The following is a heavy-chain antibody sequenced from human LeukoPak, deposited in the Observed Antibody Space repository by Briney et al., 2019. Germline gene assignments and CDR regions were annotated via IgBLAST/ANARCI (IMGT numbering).Heavy chain of an antibody. D-gene: IGHD6-13*01. CDR2: MNPNSGNT. CDR1: GYTFTSYD. V-gene: IGHV1-8*01. CDR3: ARSRIAAGTFDP. J-gene: IGHJ5*01. Sequence: GASVKVSCKASGYTFTSYDINWVRQATGQGLEWMGWMNPNSGNTGSAQKFQGRITMTRYTSTGTAYMELSSLRSEDTAIYYCARSRIAAGTFDPWGQGTLVTVSS.